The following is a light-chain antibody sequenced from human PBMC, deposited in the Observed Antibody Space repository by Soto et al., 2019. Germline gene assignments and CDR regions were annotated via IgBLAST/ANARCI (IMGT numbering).Light chain of an antibody. CDR2: DAS. Sequence: IVLTQVTRTLALSVGQGPTLFCLPSQNVNNYLAWYQQKPGQAPRLLIYDASNTATGIPARFSGSGSGTDFTLNISSLEPEDFAVYYCQQRKNWPAIRFGQGTRLEIK. CDR3: QQRKNWPAIR. V-gene: IGKV3-11*01. J-gene: IGKJ5*01. CDR1: QNVNNY.